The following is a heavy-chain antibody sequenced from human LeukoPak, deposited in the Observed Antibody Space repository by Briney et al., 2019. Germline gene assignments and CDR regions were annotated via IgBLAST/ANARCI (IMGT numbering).Heavy chain of an antibody. CDR1: GFTFSSYA. CDR2: ISGSGGST. D-gene: IGHD2-21*02. J-gene: IGHJ3*02. Sequence: GGSLRLSCAASGFTFSSYAMSCVRQAPGKGREGVSAISGSGGSTYYADSVKGRFTISRDNSKNTLYLQMNSLRAEDTAVYYCAKDPPAYCGGDCYPDAFDIWGQGTMVTVSS. V-gene: IGHV3-23*01. CDR3: AKDPPAYCGGDCYPDAFDI.